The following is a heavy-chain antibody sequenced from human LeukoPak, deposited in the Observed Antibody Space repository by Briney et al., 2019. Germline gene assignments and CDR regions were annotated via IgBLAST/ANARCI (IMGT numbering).Heavy chain of an antibody. CDR3: ARHPDFWSGYYTDY. CDR2: IYYSGST. Sequence: SETLSLTCTVSGGSISSSSYYWGWIRQPPGKGLEWIGSIYYSGSTYYNPSLKSRVTISVDTSKNQFSLKLSSVTAADTAVYYCARHPDFWSGYYTDYWGQGTLVTVSS. J-gene: IGHJ4*02. D-gene: IGHD3-3*01. V-gene: IGHV4-39*01. CDR1: GGSISSSSYY.